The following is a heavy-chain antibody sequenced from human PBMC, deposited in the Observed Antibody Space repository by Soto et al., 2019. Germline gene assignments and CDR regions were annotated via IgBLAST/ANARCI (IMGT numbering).Heavy chain of an antibody. Sequence: VQLLESGGGLVQPGGSLRLSCAASGFTFSSYAMSWVRQAPGKGLEWVSAISGSGGSTYYADSVKGRFTISRDNSKNTLYLQMNSLRAEDTAVYYCAKGGWYCSSTSCYFVYWGQGTLVTVSS. J-gene: IGHJ4*02. CDR2: ISGSGGST. CDR3: AKGGWYCSSTSCYFVY. V-gene: IGHV3-23*01. CDR1: GFTFSSYA. D-gene: IGHD2-2*01.